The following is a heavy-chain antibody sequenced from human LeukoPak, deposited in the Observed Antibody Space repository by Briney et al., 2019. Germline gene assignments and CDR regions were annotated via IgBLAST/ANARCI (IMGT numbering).Heavy chain of an antibody. Sequence: GASVKVSCKASGGTFSSYAISWVRQAPGQGLEWMGGIIPIFGTANYAQKFQGRVTITTDESTSTAYMELSSVTAADTAVYYCARGGIAAAASGILDYWGQGTLVTVSS. D-gene: IGHD6-13*01. CDR3: ARGGIAAAASGILDY. V-gene: IGHV1-69*05. J-gene: IGHJ4*02. CDR2: IIPIFGTA. CDR1: GGTFSSYA.